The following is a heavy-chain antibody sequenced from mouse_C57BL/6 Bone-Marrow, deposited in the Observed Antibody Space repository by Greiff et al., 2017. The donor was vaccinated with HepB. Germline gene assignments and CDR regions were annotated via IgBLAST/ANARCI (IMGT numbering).Heavy chain of an antibody. CDR1: GFSFSSYA. Sequence: EVQRVESGGGLVKPGCSLKLSCAASGFSFSSYAMSWVRQPPEKRLEWVATISDGGSYTYYPDNVKGRFTITRDNAKNNPYLQMSHLKSEDTAMYYWARMQANWHAWFAYWSKGTLVTIS. CDR2: ISDGGSYT. CDR3: ARMQANWHAWFAY. D-gene: IGHD4-1*01. J-gene: IGHJ3*01. V-gene: IGHV5-4*01.